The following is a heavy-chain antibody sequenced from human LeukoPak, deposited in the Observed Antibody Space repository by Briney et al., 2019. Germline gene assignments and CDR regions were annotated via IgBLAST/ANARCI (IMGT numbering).Heavy chain of an antibody. J-gene: IGHJ4*02. D-gene: IGHD6-13*01. CDR3: ARAPSGTGAWDY. Sequence: GASVNASCKASGYTFTTYAMHWVRQAPGQRLEWMGWINAGNGNTTYSQKFQGRVTITRDTSANTAYMDLSSLRSEDTAVYYCARAPSGTGAWDYWGQGTLVTVSS. V-gene: IGHV1-3*01. CDR1: GYTFTTYA. CDR2: INAGNGNT.